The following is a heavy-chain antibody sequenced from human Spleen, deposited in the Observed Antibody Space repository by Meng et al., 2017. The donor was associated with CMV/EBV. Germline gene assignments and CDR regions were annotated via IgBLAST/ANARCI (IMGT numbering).Heavy chain of an antibody. CDR3: ASQKSYYDFYSGYRYYYGVDV. CDR1: NYY. CDR2: IDNSGST. Sequence: NYYWGWIRQPPGKGLEWIGTIDNSGSTYSNPALKSRLTISADTSKKHFSLNLNFVTAADTAVYYCASQKSYYDFYSGYRYYYGVDVWGQGTTVTVSS. D-gene: IGHD3-3*01. V-gene: IGHV4-39*02. J-gene: IGHJ6*02.